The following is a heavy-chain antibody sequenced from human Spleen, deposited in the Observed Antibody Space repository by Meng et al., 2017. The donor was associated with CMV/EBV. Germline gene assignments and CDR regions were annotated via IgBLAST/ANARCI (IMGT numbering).Heavy chain of an antibody. CDR2: IIPIFGTA. CDR3: ARDDYGANSNWFDP. V-gene: IGHV1-69*05. D-gene: IGHD4/OR15-4a*01. J-gene: IGHJ5*02. Sequence: SVKVSCKASGGTFSSYAISWVRQAPGQGLEWMGGIIPIFGTANYAQKFQGRVTITTDESTSTAYMELSSLRSDDTAVYYCARDDYGANSNWFDPWGQGTLVTVSS. CDR1: GGTFSSYA.